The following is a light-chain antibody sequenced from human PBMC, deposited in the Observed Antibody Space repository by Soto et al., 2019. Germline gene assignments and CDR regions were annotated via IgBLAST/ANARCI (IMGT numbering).Light chain of an antibody. CDR2: KAS. J-gene: IGKJ1*01. V-gene: IGKV1-5*03. CDR3: QQYNSYAPT. Sequence: DIQMTQSPSTLSASVGDRVTITCRARQSISSWLAWYQQKPWKAPKLLIYKASIVESGVPSRLSGSGSGTEFTLTISSLQADDFATYYCQQYNSYAPTFGQGTKVEIK. CDR1: QSISSW.